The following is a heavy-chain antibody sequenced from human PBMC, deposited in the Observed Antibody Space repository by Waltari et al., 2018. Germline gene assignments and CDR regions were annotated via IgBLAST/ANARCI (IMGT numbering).Heavy chain of an antibody. D-gene: IGHD3-3*01. V-gene: IGHV3-9*01. J-gene: IGHJ4*02. CDR1: GFSFADRA. Sequence: EVQLVESGGGLVQPGRSLRLSCVGSGFSFADRAMHWVRQVPGKGLEWVAGIKWNSGNIGYADSVKGRCTISRDNAKNSLYLQINSVRTEDTALYYCTSDAFGNSIGGVFDYWGQGTLVNVSS. CDR3: TSDAFGNSIGGVFDY. CDR2: IKWNSGNI.